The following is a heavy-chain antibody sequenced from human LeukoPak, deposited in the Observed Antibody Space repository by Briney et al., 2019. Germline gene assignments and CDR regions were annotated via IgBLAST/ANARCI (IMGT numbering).Heavy chain of an antibody. D-gene: IGHD6-13*01. CDR2: ISTSSSYI. CDR1: GFTFSSYS. V-gene: IGHV3-21*01. CDR3: ARASSSWYYFDY. J-gene: IGHJ4*02. Sequence: GGSLRLSCAASGFTFSSYSMNWVRQAPGKGLEWVSFISTSSSYIYYADSVKGRFTTSRDNAKNSLDLQMNSLRAEDTAVYYCARASSSWYYFDYWGQGTLVTVSS.